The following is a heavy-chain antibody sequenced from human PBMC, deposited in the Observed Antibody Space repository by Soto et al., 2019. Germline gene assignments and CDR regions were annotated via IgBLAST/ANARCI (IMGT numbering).Heavy chain of an antibody. D-gene: IGHD4-17*01. V-gene: IGHV3-23*01. CDR3: AKDPGYGDYPMNDY. J-gene: IGHJ4*02. Sequence: EVQLLESGGGLVQPGGSLRLSCAASGFTFSSYAMSWVRQAPGKGLEWVSAISGSGGSTYYADSVKGRFTISRDNSKNTLYLQMKSLRAEDTAVYYCAKDPGYGDYPMNDYWGQGTLVTVSS. CDR2: ISGSGGST. CDR1: GFTFSSYA.